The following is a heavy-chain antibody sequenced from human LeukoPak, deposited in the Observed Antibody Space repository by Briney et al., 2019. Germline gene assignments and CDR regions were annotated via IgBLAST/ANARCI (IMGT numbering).Heavy chain of an antibody. D-gene: IGHD5-24*01. Sequence: SETLSLTCTVSGGSISSYYWSSIRQPPGKGLEWIGYIYYSGSTNYSPSLKSRVTVSVDTSKNQFSLRLSSVTAADTAVYYCAGYKRIPLDYWGQGTLVTVSS. V-gene: IGHV4-59*01. CDR3: AGYKRIPLDY. J-gene: IGHJ4*02. CDR1: GGSISSYY. CDR2: IYYSGST.